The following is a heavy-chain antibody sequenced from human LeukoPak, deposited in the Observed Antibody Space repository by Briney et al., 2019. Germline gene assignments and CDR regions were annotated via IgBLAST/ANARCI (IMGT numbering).Heavy chain of an antibody. CDR3: ARGGNEVVADAEYFQH. CDR2: INPSGGST. Sequence: ASVKVSCKASGYTFTGCYMHWVRQAPGQGLEWMGIINPSGGSTRYAQKFQGRVTMTRDMSTSTVYMELSSLRSEDTAVYYCARGGNEVVADAEYFQHWGQGTLVTVSS. J-gene: IGHJ1*01. CDR1: GYTFTGCY. D-gene: IGHD3-22*01. V-gene: IGHV1-46*01.